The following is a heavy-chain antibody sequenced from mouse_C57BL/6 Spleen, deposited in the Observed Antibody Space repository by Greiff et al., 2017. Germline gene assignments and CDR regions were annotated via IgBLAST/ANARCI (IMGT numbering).Heavy chain of an antibody. CDR3: ARGADSSGYFYYFDY. CDR1: GYTFTDHT. CDR2: ISPRDGST. V-gene: IGHV1-78*01. Sequence: QVQLQQSDAELVKPGASVKISCKVSGYTFTDHTIHWMKQRPEQGLEWIGYISPRDGSTKYNEKFKGKATLTADKSSSTAYLQLNSLTSEDSAVYFCARGADSSGYFYYFDYWGQGTTLTVSS. D-gene: IGHD3-2*02. J-gene: IGHJ2*01.